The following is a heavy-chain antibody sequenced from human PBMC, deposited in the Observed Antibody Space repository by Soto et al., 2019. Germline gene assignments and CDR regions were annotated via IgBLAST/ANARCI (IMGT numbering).Heavy chain of an antibody. J-gene: IGHJ4*02. Sequence: PSETLSLTCTVSGGSISSGGYYWSWIRQHPGKGLEWIGYIYYIGSTYYNPSLKSRVTISVDTSKNQFSLKLSSVTAADTAVYYCARTGSSWTYYFDYWGQGTLVTVSS. D-gene: IGHD6-13*01. CDR2: IYYIGST. CDR1: GGSISSGGYY. V-gene: IGHV4-31*03. CDR3: ARTGSSWTYYFDY.